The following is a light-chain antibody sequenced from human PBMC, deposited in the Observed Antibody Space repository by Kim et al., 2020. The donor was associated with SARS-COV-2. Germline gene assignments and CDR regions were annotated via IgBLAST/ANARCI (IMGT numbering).Light chain of an antibody. V-gene: IGKV3D-15*01. J-gene: IGKJ5*01. Sequence: SPGETATLSCRASQSVGTNLAWHQQKPGQAPRLLIYAASTRATGVPARFSGSGSGTDFTLTISNLQSEDFVVYFCQQYNNWPPITFGQGTRLEIK. CDR2: AAS. CDR1: QSVGTN. CDR3: QQYNNWPPIT.